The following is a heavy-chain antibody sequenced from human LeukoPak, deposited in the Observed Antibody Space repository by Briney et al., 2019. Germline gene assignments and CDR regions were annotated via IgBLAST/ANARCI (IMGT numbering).Heavy chain of an antibody. V-gene: IGHV6-1*01. Sequence: SQTLSLTCAISGDSVSRNRVAWNWIRQSPTRGLEWLGRTYYRSKWNHDYGVFVRGRITIYADTSKNEFHLHLNSVTPEDTAVYYCAMVIGGDLYLDNWGQGTLVTVSS. D-gene: IGHD3-10*01. J-gene: IGHJ4*02. CDR3: AMVIGGDLYLDN. CDR2: TYYRSKWNH. CDR1: GDSVSRNRVA.